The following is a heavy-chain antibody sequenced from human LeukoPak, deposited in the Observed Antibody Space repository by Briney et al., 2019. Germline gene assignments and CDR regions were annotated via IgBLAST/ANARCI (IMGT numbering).Heavy chain of an antibody. Sequence: SGGTLRLSCAASGFTFSSHGMSWVRQAPGKGLEWVSGIVGGAGGTYYADSVKGRFTISRDNSKNTLYLQMNSLRAEDTAVYYCAKDRVPLAARPLHFDYWGQGTLVTVSS. D-gene: IGHD6-6*01. V-gene: IGHV3-23*01. CDR2: IVGGAGGT. CDR1: GFTFSSHG. J-gene: IGHJ4*02. CDR3: AKDRVPLAARPLHFDY.